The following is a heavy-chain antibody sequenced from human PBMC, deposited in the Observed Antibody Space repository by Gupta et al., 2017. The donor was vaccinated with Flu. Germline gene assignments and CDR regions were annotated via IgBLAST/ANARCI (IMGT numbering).Heavy chain of an antibody. V-gene: IGHV1-2*02. CDR3: TRESLPAARVHRSMDV. Sequence: QVHLVQSGAEVKKPGASVKVSCKASGYTFTDYYIHWVRQAPGHGLEWMGWFDPNNGYTNYAQKFEGRVTMSRGTSISTAYMDLSRLRYDDTAVYYCTRESLPAARVHRSMDVWGQGTTVIVSS. CDR1: GYTFTDYY. J-gene: IGHJ6*02. D-gene: IGHD2-2*01. CDR2: FDPNNGYT.